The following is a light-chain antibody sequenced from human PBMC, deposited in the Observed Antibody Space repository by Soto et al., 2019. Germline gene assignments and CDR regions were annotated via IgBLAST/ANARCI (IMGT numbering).Light chain of an antibody. Sequence: QSVLTQPLSASGTPGQRITISCSGSSPNIGRNSVIWYQQFQGTAPKLVIYSNHKRPSGVPDRFSGSKSGTSASLAISGLQSEDEADYYCAAWDDSINAWVFGGGTKLTVL. V-gene: IGLV1-44*01. CDR1: SPNIGRNS. J-gene: IGLJ3*02. CDR3: AAWDDSINAWV. CDR2: SNH.